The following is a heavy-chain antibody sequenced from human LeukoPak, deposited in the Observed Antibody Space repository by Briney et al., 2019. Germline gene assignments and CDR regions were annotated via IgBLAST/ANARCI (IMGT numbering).Heavy chain of an antibody. J-gene: IGHJ5*02. CDR3: ARVRRDLGYCSSTSCYKYWFDA. D-gene: IGHD2-2*02. V-gene: IGHV3-11*04. Sequence: KPGGSLRLSCAASGFTFSDYYMSWVRQAPGKGLEWVSYISSSGSTIYYADSVKGRFTISRDNAKNSLYLQMNSLRAEDTAVYYCARVRRDLGYCSSTSCYKYWFDAWGQGTLVTVSA. CDR1: GFTFSDYY. CDR2: ISSSGSTI.